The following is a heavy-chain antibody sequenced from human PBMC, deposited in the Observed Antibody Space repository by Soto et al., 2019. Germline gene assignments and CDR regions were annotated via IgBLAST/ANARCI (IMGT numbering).Heavy chain of an antibody. J-gene: IGHJ4*02. CDR2: INHSGST. CDR1: GGSLSTYY. D-gene: IGHD4-17*01. V-gene: IGHV4-34*01. Sequence: PSETLSHTCTVYGGSLSTYYWNWIRQPPGKGLEWIGEINHSGSTNYNPSLKSRVTISADTSNNQFSLKLSSVTAADTAMYYCAGDYGDYDTLDYWGRGTQVTVSS. CDR3: AGDYGDYDTLDY.